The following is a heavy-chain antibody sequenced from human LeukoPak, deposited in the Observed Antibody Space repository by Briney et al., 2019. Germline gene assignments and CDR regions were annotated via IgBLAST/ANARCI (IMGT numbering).Heavy chain of an antibody. CDR2: IWYDGSNK. D-gene: IGHD3-22*01. J-gene: IGHJ4*02. Sequence: GRSLRLSCAASGFTFSSYGMHWVRQAPGKGLEWVAVIWYDGSNKYYADSVKGRFTISRDNSKNTLNLQMNSLRAEDTAVYYCARDRFHYYDSSVYQFDYWGQGTLVTVSS. V-gene: IGHV3-33*01. CDR1: GFTFSSYG. CDR3: ARDRFHYYDSSVYQFDY.